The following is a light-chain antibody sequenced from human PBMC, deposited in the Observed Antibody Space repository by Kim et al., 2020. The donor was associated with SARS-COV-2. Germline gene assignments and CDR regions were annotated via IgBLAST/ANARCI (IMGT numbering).Light chain of an antibody. V-gene: IGKV1-27*01. J-gene: IGKJ4*01. CDR1: QAISSS. Sequence: ASGGDRVTITCRASQAISSSLAWYQQKPGKVPKLLIYAASTLQSGVPSRFSGSGSGTDFTLTISSLQPEDGATYYCQKCYSAPLTFGGGTKVDIK. CDR2: AAS. CDR3: QKCYSAPLT.